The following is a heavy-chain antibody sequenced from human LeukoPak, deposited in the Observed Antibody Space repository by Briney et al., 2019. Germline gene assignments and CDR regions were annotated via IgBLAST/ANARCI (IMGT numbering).Heavy chain of an antibody. J-gene: IGHJ6*03. Sequence: PGGSRRLSCAASGFTYSSYAMSWVRQAPGKGLEWVSAISVSGGSTYYADSVKGRFTISRDNSKDTLYLLMSSLRAGDTAAYYCARGRGRNPSGYYYYMDVWGKGTTVTISS. CDR3: ARGRGRNPSGYYYYMDV. V-gene: IGHV3-23*01. CDR1: GFTYSSYA. D-gene: IGHD3-3*01. CDR2: ISVSGGST.